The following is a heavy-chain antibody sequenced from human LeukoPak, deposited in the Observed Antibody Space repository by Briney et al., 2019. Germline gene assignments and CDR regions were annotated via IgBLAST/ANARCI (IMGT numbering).Heavy chain of an antibody. V-gene: IGHV5-51*01. D-gene: IGHD4-11*01. Sequence: GESLKISCKGSGYTFSSYWIAWVRQMPGKGLEWMGIIYPGDSDTRYSPSFQGQVTISADKSISTAYLQWSSLKASDTAVYYCARHDYRDNCFDPWGQGTLVTVSS. CDR3: ARHDYRDNCFDP. CDR1: GYTFSSYW. CDR2: IYPGDSDT. J-gene: IGHJ5*02.